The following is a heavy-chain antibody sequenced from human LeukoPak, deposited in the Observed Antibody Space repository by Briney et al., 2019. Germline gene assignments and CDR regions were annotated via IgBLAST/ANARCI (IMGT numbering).Heavy chain of an antibody. CDR2: IDSDTTYI. J-gene: IGHJ6*03. V-gene: IGHV3-21*01. Sequence: GGSLRLSCAASGITFSTATMQWVRQAPGKGLEWLSSIDSDTTYIYYADSVRGRFTISRDNPKKSLCLQMNSLRAEDTAIYYCARCSSSCLAGYYYMDVWGKGTTVTVSS. CDR3: ARCSSSCLAGYYYMDV. CDR1: GITFSTAT. D-gene: IGHD6-13*01.